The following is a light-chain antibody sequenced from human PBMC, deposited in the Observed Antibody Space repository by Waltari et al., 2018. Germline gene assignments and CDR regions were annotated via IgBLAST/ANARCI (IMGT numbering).Light chain of an antibody. CDR2: YDS. V-gene: IGLV3-21*04. CDR1: SIGTQT. CDR3: QVWDFTQGV. J-gene: IGLJ3*02. Sequence: SYVLNQPPPLSAAPGKSARISFGGASIGTQTVHWYQQKPGKAPVLVIHYDSGRPSGIPERFSGSTSGNTATLTIKWVEAGDEAEYFCQVWDFTQGVFGGGTKLTVL.